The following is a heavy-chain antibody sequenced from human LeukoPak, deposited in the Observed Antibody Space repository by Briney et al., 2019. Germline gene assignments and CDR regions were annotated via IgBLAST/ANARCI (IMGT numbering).Heavy chain of an antibody. CDR3: ARRRRLAGYSSSWYGSYYYFYLDV. CDR2: INHNGST. V-gene: IGHV4-34*01. Sequence: SETLSLTCGASGGPLSGYSWNWIRQPPGKGLEWIGEINHNGSTNYSPSLKSRVAISVDTTKNQFSLKVSSVTAADTAVYYCARRRRLAGYSSSWYGSYYYFYLDVWDNGTMVTISS. D-gene: IGHD6-13*01. CDR1: GGPLSGYS. J-gene: IGHJ6*03.